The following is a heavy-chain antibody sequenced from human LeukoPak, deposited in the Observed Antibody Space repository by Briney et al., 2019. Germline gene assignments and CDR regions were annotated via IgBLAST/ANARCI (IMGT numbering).Heavy chain of an antibody. D-gene: IGHD6-19*01. Sequence: GGSLRLSCAASGFTFSSYAMHWVRQAPGKGLEYVSAISSNGGSTYYANSVKGRFTISRDNSKNTLYLQMGSLRAEDMAVYYCARDRSSGWDDYWGQGTLVTVSS. CDR1: GFTFSSYA. CDR3: ARDRSSGWDDY. V-gene: IGHV3-64*01. J-gene: IGHJ4*02. CDR2: ISSNGGST.